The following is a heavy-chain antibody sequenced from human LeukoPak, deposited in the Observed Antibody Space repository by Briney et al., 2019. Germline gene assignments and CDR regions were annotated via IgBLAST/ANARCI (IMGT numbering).Heavy chain of an antibody. V-gene: IGHV3-48*03. CDR3: AREDTAMVTSFDY. CDR2: ISSSGSTR. D-gene: IGHD5-18*01. J-gene: IGHJ4*02. CDR1: GFTFSSYE. Sequence: GGSLRLPCAASGFTFSSYEMNWVRQAPGKGLEWVSYISSSGSTRYYAASVKGRLTISRDNAKSSLYLQMNSLRAEDTAVYYCAREDTAMVTSFDYWGQGTLVTVSS.